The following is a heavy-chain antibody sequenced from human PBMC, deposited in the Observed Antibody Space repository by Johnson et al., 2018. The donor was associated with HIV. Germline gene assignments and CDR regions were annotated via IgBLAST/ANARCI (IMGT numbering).Heavy chain of an antibody. D-gene: IGHD2-2*01. CDR3: ARVAPAHDAFDI. J-gene: IGHJ3*02. CDR1: GFTVISNH. CDR2: ISGSGGST. V-gene: IGHV3-23*01. Sequence: LIQPGGSLRLSCVASGFTVISNHMSWVRQAPGKGLEWVSAISGSGGSTYYADSVKGRFTISRDNSKNTLYLQMNSLRAEDTAGYYCARVAPAHDAFDIWGQGTMVTVSS.